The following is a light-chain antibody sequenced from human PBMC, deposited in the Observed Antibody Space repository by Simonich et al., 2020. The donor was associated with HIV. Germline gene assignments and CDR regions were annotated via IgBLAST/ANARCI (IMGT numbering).Light chain of an antibody. Sequence: SYVLTQPPSVSVAPGKTARITCGGNNIGSKSVHWYQQKPGQAPVLVVYNDSDRPSGIPERFSGSNSGNTATLTISGVEAGDEADYSCQVWDTSSDHPRVFGGGTKLTVL. V-gene: IGLV3-21*03. CDR1: NIGSKS. J-gene: IGLJ2*01. CDR2: NDS. CDR3: QVWDTSSDHPRV.